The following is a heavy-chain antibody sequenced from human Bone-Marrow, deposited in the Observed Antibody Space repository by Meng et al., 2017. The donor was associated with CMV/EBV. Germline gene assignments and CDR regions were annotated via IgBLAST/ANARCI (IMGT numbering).Heavy chain of an antibody. CDR2: ISFSSSYI. Sequence: GGSLRLSCAASGFIFSTYSMTWVRQAPGKGLEWVSSISFSSSYIHYADSVKGRFTISRDNAKNSLYLQRNSLRADDTAVYYCARDPSTTASGAIGLWGQGTLVTVSS. V-gene: IGHV3-21*01. CDR3: ARDPSTTASGAIGL. CDR1: GFIFSTYS. J-gene: IGHJ5*02. D-gene: IGHD6-13*01.